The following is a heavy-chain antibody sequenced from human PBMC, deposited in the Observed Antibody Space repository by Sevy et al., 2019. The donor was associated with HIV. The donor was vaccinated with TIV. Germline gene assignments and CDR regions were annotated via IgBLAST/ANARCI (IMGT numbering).Heavy chain of an antibody. Sequence: GGSLRLSCAASGFTFSGSAMHWVRQASGKGLEWVGRIRSKANSYATAYAASVKGRVTISRDDSKNTAYLQMNSLKTADTAVYYCTRLEVTTSNYYYYGMDVWGQGTTVTVSS. J-gene: IGHJ6*02. CDR2: IRSKANSYAT. CDR3: TRLEVTTSNYYYYGMDV. V-gene: IGHV3-73*01. CDR1: GFTFSGSA. D-gene: IGHD4-4*01.